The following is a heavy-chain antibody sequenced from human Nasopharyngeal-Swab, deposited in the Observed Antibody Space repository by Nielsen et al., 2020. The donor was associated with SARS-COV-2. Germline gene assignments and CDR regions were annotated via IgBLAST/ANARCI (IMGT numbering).Heavy chain of an antibody. CDR1: GGAFSGFY. CDR3: ARGRRERAPRYYYYGMDV. V-gene: IGHV4-34*01. Sequence: SETLSLTCAVYGGAFSGFYWSWIRQSPGEGLEWIGEINPCGGTDYNPSLKSRVSMSVDTSKNQVFLKLKTVTAADTGLYYCARGRRERAPRYYYYGMDVWGQGTTVSVS. J-gene: IGHJ6*02. D-gene: IGHD1-1*01. CDR2: INPCGGT.